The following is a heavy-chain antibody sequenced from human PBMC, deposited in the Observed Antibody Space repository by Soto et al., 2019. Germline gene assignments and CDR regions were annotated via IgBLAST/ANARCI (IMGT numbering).Heavy chain of an antibody. CDR1: GDSFSSYY. J-gene: IGHJ4*02. CDR3: ARDTSLEVATVGLYDF. D-gene: IGHD5-12*01. CDR2: IYGNGDS. Sequence: QVQLQESGPGLVKPSETLSLTCTVSGDSFSSYYWSWVRKPAGKGLGWIGRIYGNGDSDYTSSLKCRVTLTISTSKKQFSLKLNSVTAAYTAVYYCARDTSLEVATVGLYDFWGQGTLVTVSS. V-gene: IGHV4-4*07.